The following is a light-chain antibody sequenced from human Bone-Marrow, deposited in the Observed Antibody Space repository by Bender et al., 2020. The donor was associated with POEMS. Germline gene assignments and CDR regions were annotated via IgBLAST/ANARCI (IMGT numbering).Light chain of an antibody. CDR1: SSNTGSGYD. CDR2: GYN. Sequence: QSVLTPPPSVSGAPGQRVTISCTGSSSNTGSGYDINWYQHLPGTAPKLLIYGYNNRPSGVPDRFSGSKSGTSASLAITGLQAEDGGDYYGQAYDNRLGGRVFGGGTKLTVL. V-gene: IGLV1-40*01. CDR3: QAYDNRLGGRV. J-gene: IGLJ2*01.